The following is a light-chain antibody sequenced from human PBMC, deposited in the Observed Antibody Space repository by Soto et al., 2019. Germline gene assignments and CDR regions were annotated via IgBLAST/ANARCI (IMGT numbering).Light chain of an antibody. Sequence: QSVLTQPPSASGSPGQSVTISCTGTSSDVGGYKYVSWYQQHPGKAPKVIIYEVSKRPSGVPNRFSGSKSGNTASLIVSGLQAEDEADYYCCSYAGSNTFVFGTGTKVTV. V-gene: IGLV2-8*01. J-gene: IGLJ1*01. CDR2: EVS. CDR3: CSYAGSNTFV. CDR1: SSDVGGYKY.